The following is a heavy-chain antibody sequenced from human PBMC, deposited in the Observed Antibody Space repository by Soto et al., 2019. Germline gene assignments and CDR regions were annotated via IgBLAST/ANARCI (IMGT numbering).Heavy chain of an antibody. J-gene: IGHJ6*02. V-gene: IGHV3-7*03. CDR1: GFTFSMYS. CDR2: IPQDGVDG. D-gene: IGHD2-21*02. Sequence: GGPLRLSCEVSGFTFSMYSMSWVRQSPGKGLEWVAKIPQDGVDGHYADSVKGRFTISRDNGKNSLYLQLNNLRAEDTAVYYCARDHLILPAHDFFYGSDVWGRGATVTVS. CDR3: ARDHLILPAHDFFYGSDV.